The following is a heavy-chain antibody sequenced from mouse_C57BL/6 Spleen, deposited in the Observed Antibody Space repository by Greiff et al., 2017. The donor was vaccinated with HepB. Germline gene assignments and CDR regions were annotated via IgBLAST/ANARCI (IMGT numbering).Heavy chain of an antibody. CDR2: ISDGGSYT. Sequence: EVKLVESGGGLVKPGGSLKLSCAASGFTFSSYAMSWVRQTPEKRLEWVATISDGGSYTYYPDNVKGRFTISRDNAKNNLYLQMSHLKSEDTAMYYCARSIYYEYDVGISFAYWGQGTLVTVSA. D-gene: IGHD2-4*01. CDR1: GFTFSSYA. CDR3: ARSIYYEYDVGISFAY. V-gene: IGHV5-4*03. J-gene: IGHJ3*01.